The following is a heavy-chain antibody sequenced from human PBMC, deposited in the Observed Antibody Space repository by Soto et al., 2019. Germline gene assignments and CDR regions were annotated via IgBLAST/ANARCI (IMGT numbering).Heavy chain of an antibody. D-gene: IGHD3-22*01. CDR1: GGTFSSYA. J-gene: IGHJ6*02. CDR2: IIPIFGTA. CDR3: ARGGEFYYDSSGYTYYYYYGMDV. Sequence: SVKVSCKASGGTFSSYAISWVRQAPGQGLEWMGGIIPIFGTANYAQKFQGRVTITADESTSTAYMELSSLRSEDTAVYYCARGGEFYYDSSGYTYYYYYGMDVWGQGTTVTVSS. V-gene: IGHV1-69*13.